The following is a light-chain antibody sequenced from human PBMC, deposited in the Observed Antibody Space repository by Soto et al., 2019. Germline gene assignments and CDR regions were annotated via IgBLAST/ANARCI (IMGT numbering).Light chain of an antibody. CDR3: QQADSFPIT. V-gene: IGKV1-5*03. J-gene: IGKJ5*01. CDR1: QSISNW. Sequence: GDRVIITCRASQSISNWLAWYQQKPGKAPNLLIYKASSLKSGVPSRFSGYGSGTDFTLSISSLQPEDFATYYCQQADSFPITFGQGTRLEIK. CDR2: KAS.